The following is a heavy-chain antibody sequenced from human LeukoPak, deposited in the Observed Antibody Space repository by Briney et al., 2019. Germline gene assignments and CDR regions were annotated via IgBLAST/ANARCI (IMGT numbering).Heavy chain of an antibody. J-gene: IGHJ6*03. V-gene: IGHV1-2*02. CDR2: INPNSGGT. CDR3: ARDLETTVGGYYYYYMDV. D-gene: IGHD4-23*01. CDR1: GYTFTGYY. Sequence: ASVKVSCKASGYTFTGYYMHWVRQAPGQGLEWMGWINPNSGGTNYAQKFQGRVTMTRDTSISTAYMELSRLRSDDTAVYYCARDLETTVGGYYYYYMDVWAKGPRSPSP.